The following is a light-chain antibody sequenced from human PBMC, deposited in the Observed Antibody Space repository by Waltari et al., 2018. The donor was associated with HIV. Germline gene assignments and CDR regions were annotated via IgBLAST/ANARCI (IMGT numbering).Light chain of an antibody. CDR3: QQYGSSPLYT. V-gene: IGKV3-20*01. Sequence: EIVLTQSPGTLSLSPGARPTLSCRASQSISSSYLAWYQQKPGQAPTLLIYAASSRATGSPDRFSGSGAGTDFTLTISRLVPEDFAVYYCQQYGSSPLYTFGQGTKLEI. J-gene: IGKJ2*01. CDR1: QSISSSY. CDR2: AAS.